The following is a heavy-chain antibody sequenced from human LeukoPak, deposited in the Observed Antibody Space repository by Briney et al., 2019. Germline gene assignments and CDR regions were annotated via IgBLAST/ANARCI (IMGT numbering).Heavy chain of an antibody. CDR2: ISYDGSNK. D-gene: IGHD3-9*01. Sequence: GRSLRLSCAASGFTFSSYAMHWVRQAPGKGLEWVAVISYDGSNKYYADSVKGRFTISRDNSKNTLYLQMNSLRAEDTAVYYCARGLVRSGYYFDYWGQGTLVTVSS. CDR3: ARGLVRSGYYFDY. V-gene: IGHV3-30-3*01. CDR1: GFTFSSYA. J-gene: IGHJ4*02.